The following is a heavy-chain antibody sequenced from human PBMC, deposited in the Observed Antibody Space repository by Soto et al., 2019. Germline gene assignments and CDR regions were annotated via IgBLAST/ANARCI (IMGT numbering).Heavy chain of an antibody. D-gene: IGHD6-6*01. CDR1: GGSISSGGYY. CDR2: IYYSGST. J-gene: IGHJ6*02. CDR3: ARDNSSSSDYYYYYGMDV. Sequence: SETLSLTCTVSGGSISSGGYYWSWIRQYPGKGLEWIGYIYYSGSTYYNPSLKSRVTISVDTSKNQFSLKLSSVTAADTAVYYCARDNSSSSDYYYYYGMDVWGQGTTVTVSS. V-gene: IGHV4-31*03.